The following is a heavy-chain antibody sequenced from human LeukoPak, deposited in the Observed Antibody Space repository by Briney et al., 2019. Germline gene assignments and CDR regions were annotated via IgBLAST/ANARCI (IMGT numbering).Heavy chain of an antibody. D-gene: IGHD3-22*01. CDR3: ARGRNYYDSFTFDY. CDR1: GFTFSSYG. J-gene: IGHJ4*02. CDR2: ISYDGSNK. V-gene: IGHV3-30*19. Sequence: GGSLRLSCAASGFTFSSYGMLWVRQAPGKGLEWVAVISYDGSNKYYADSVKGRFTISRDNSKNTLYLQMNSLRAEDTAVYYCARGRNYYDSFTFDYWGQGNLVTVSS.